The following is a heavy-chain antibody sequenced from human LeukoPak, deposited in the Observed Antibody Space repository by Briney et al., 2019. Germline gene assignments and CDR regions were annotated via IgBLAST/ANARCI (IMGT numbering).Heavy chain of an antibody. CDR1: GYGFTSYW. Sequence: GESLKISCKGSGYGFTSYWIGWGRQMPGKGLEWMGIIYPGDSDTRYSPSFQGQVSISADKSISTAYLQWSSLKASDTAMYYCARYHTSRAAALDYWGQGTLVTVSS. CDR3: ARYHTSRAAALDY. CDR2: IYPGDSDT. D-gene: IGHD1-14*01. V-gene: IGHV5-51*01. J-gene: IGHJ4*02.